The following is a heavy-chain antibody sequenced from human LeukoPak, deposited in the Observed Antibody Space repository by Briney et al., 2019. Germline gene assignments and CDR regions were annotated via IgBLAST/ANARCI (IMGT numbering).Heavy chain of an antibody. CDR2: IYYSGST. D-gene: IGHD3-10*01. CDR1: GGSISSSSYY. Sequence: SETLSLTCTVSGGSISSSSYYWGWIRQPPGKGLEWIGSIYYSGSTYYNPSLKSRVTISVDTSKNQFSLKLSSMTAADTAVYYCARRWSYGSGSYSGYYFGYWGQGTLVTVSS. J-gene: IGHJ4*02. CDR3: ARRWSYGSGSYSGYYFGY. V-gene: IGHV4-39*01.